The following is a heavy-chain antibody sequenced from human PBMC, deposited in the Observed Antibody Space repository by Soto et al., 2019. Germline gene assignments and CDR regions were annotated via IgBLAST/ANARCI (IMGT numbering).Heavy chain of an antibody. V-gene: IGHV1-8*01. CDR1: GYTFTSYD. J-gene: IGHJ5*02. CDR3: ARTRFGAVAGT. Sequence: QVQLVQSGAEVKKPGASVKVSCKASGYTFTSYDIHWVRQATGLGPEWMGWMNPNSGNTVYAQKFQGRVTMTGKTSMSTAYIELSSLRSEDTAVYYCARTRFGAVAGTWGQGTLVTVSS. D-gene: IGHD6-19*01. CDR2: MNPNSGNT.